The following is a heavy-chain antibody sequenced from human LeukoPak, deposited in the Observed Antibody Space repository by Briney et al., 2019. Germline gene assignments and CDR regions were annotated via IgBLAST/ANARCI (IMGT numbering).Heavy chain of an antibody. J-gene: IGHJ3*02. V-gene: IGHV2-70*04. CDR1: GFSLSTSGMR. Sequence: SGPTLVNPTQPLTLTCTFSGFSLSTSGMRVSWIRQPPGKALEWLARIDWDDDKFYSTSLKTRLTISKDTSKNQVVLTMTNMDPVDTATYYCARTHSGSYSVAFDIWGQGTMVTVSS. CDR2: IDWDDDK. CDR3: ARTHSGSYSVAFDI. D-gene: IGHD1-26*01.